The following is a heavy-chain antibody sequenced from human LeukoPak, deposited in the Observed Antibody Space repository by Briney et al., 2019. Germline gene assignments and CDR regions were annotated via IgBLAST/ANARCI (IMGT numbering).Heavy chain of an antibody. D-gene: IGHD6-19*01. J-gene: IGHJ4*02. V-gene: IGHV3-30-3*01. CDR1: GFTFSSYA. CDR3: ARASGWHYFDY. Sequence: GGSLRLSCAASGFTFSSYAMHWVRQAPGKGLEWVAVISYDGSNKYYADSVKGRFTISRDNSKNTLYLQMNSLRAEDTAVYYCARASGWHYFDYWGQGTLVTVSS. CDR2: ISYDGSNK.